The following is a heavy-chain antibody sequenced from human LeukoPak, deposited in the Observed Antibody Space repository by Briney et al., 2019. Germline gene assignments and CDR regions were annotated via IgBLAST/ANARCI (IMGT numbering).Heavy chain of an antibody. CDR3: ARDNTSSGWVFWFDP. CDR2: IYYSGST. CDR1: GGSISSYY. D-gene: IGHD6-19*01. Sequence: SETLSLTCTVSGGSISSYYWSWIRQPLGKGLEWIGYIYYSGSTNYNPSLKSRVTISVDTSKNQFSLKLSSVTAADTAVYYCARDNTSSGWVFWFDPWGQGTLVTVSS. J-gene: IGHJ5*02. V-gene: IGHV4-59*01.